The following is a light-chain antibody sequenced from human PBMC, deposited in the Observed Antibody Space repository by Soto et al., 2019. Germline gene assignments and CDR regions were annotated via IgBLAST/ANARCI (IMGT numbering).Light chain of an antibody. J-gene: IGKJ5*01. CDR1: QSVSSY. V-gene: IGKV3-11*01. CDR2: DAS. CDR3: QHRSNWPLT. Sequence: EIVLTQSPATLSLSPGERATLSCRASQSVSSYLAWYQQKAGQAPRLLIYDASNRATGIPARFSGSGSGTDFPRTISSLEPEDFAVYFCQHRSNWPLTFGQGTRLEIK.